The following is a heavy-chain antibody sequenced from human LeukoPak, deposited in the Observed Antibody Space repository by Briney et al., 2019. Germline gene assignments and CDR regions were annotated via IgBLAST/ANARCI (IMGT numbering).Heavy chain of an antibody. CDR1: GGSISSYY. J-gene: IGHJ4*02. CDR2: IYYSGST. CDR3: ARAAPLRQSGYGPNDY. Sequence: PSETLSLTCTVSGGSISSYYWSWIRQPPGKGLEWIGYIYYSGSTNYNPSLKSRDTISVDTSKNQFSLKLSSVTAADTAVYYCARAAPLRQSGYGPNDYWGQGTLVTVSS. D-gene: IGHD5-12*01. V-gene: IGHV4-59*01.